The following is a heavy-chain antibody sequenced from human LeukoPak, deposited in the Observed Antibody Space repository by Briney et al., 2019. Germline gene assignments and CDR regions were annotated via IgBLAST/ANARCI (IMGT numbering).Heavy chain of an antibody. J-gene: IGHJ1*01. CDR3: ARAPSEIGGYYPEYFRH. Sequence: PGGSLRLSCAASGFTFSSYWMHWVRQAPRKGLVWVSRIKSDGSTRYADSVKGRFTISRDNAKNTVSLQMTSLRAEDTGVYYCARAPSEIGGYYPEYFRHWGQGTLVIVSS. D-gene: IGHD3-22*01. CDR1: GFTFSSYW. V-gene: IGHV3-74*01. CDR2: IKSDGST.